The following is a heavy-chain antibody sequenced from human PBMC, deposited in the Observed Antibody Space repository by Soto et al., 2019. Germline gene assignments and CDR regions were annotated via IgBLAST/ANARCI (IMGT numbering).Heavy chain of an antibody. J-gene: IGHJ4*02. D-gene: IGHD1-26*01. CDR1: GFTFSNYW. Sequence: EVQLVESGGGLVQPGGSLRLSCAASGFTFSNYWMHWVRQAPRKGPVWVSRINSEGDITTYADSVKGRFTISRDNAKNTVSLQMNSLTAEDTAVYYCIRGGGLEYSGSFWGQGTLVTVSS. V-gene: IGHV3-74*01. CDR3: IRGGGLEYSGSF. CDR2: INSEGDIT.